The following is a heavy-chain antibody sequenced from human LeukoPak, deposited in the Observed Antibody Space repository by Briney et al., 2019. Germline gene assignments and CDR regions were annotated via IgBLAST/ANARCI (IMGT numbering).Heavy chain of an antibody. J-gene: IGHJ4*02. D-gene: IGHD3-3*01. CDR3: ARDYDFWSPFDY. CDR2: ISWNSGSI. Sequence: TGGSLRLSCAASGFTVSTSYMTWVRQAPGKGLEWVSGISWNSGSIGYADSVKGRFTISRDNAKNSLYLQMNSLRAEDTAVYYCARDYDFWSPFDYWGQGTLVTVSS. CDR1: GFTVSTSY. V-gene: IGHV3-9*01.